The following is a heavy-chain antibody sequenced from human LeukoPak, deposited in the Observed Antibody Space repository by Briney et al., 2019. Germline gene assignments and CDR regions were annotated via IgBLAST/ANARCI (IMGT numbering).Heavy chain of an antibody. CDR3: AKNTNTDWFDP. CDR2: ISGSGGST. Sequence: PGGSLRLSCAASGFTVSSNYMSWVRQAPGKGLEWVSVISGSGGSTYYADSVKGRFTISRDNSNNTLYLQMNSLRAEDTALYYCAKNTNTDWFDPWGQGTLLTVSS. D-gene: IGHD2-2*02. V-gene: IGHV3-23*01. CDR1: GFTVSSNY. J-gene: IGHJ5*02.